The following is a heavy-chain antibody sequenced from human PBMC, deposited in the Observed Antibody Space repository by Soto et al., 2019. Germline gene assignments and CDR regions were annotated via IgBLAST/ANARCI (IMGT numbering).Heavy chain of an antibody. V-gene: IGHV3-7*01. J-gene: IGHJ2*01. Sequence: EVQLVESGGGLVQPGGSLRLSCAASGFTFSSYWMSWVRQAPGKGLEWVANIKQDGSEKYYVDSVKGRFTISRDNAKNSLYLQMHSLRAEDTAVYYCARVRDCSGGSCYLPATDWYFDLWGRGTLVTVSS. CDR1: GFTFSSYW. D-gene: IGHD2-15*01. CDR3: ARVRDCSGGSCYLPATDWYFDL. CDR2: IKQDGSEK.